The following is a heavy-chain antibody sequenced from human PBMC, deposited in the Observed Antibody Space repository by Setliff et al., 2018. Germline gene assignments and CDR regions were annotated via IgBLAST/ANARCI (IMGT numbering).Heavy chain of an antibody. CDR3: ARDGRDYYDSSGYYFRYYYYGMDV. CDR1: GGTFSSYA. D-gene: IGHD3-22*01. J-gene: IGHJ6*02. Sequence: GASVKVSCKASGGTFSSYAISWVRQAPGQGLEWMGWISAYNGNTNYAQKLQGRVTMTTDTSTSTAYMELRSLRSDDTAVYYCARDGRDYYDSSGYYFRYYYYGMDVWGQGTTVTVSS. V-gene: IGHV1-18*01. CDR2: ISAYNGNT.